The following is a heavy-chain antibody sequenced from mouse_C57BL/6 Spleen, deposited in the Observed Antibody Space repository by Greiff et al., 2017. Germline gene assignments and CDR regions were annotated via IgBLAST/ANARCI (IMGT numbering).Heavy chain of an antibody. CDR1: GYTFTDYY. CDR2: INPNNGGT. CDR3: ARYYYDYAWFAY. D-gene: IGHD2-4*01. Sequence: VQLKQSGPELVKPGASVKISCKASGYTFTDYYMNWVKQSHGKSLEWIGDINPNNGGTSYNQKFKGKATLTVDKSSSTAYMELRSLTSEDSAVYYCARYYYDYAWFAYWGQGTLVTVSA. J-gene: IGHJ3*01. V-gene: IGHV1-26*01.